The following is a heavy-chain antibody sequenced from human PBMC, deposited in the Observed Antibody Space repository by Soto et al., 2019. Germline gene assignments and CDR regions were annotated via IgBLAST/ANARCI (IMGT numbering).Heavy chain of an antibody. CDR1: GFTFSRYD. CDR3: ARPIYGDYAFDY. J-gene: IGHJ4*02. V-gene: IGHV3-13*01. Sequence: EVQLVESGGGLVQPGGSLRLSCAASGFTFSRYDMHWVRQARGKGLEWVSAIGSAGDTYYPGSVKGRFTISRENAKNSVYLQMNILRVEDTAVYYCARPIYGDYAFDYWGQGTLVTVSS. D-gene: IGHD4-17*01. CDR2: IGSAGDT.